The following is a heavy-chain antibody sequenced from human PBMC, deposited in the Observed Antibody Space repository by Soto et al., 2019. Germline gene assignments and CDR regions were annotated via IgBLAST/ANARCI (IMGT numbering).Heavy chain of an antibody. V-gene: IGHV3-30*18. J-gene: IGHJ6*02. Sequence: GGSLRLSCAASGFNFSSYGMHWVRQAPGKGLEWVAVISYDGSNKYYADSVKGRFTISRDNSKNTLYLQMNSLRAEDTAVYYCAKSLEDIVLMVYVNYYYGMDVWGQGTTVTVSS. D-gene: IGHD2-8*01. CDR2: ISYDGSNK. CDR3: AKSLEDIVLMVYVNYYYGMDV. CDR1: GFNFSSYG.